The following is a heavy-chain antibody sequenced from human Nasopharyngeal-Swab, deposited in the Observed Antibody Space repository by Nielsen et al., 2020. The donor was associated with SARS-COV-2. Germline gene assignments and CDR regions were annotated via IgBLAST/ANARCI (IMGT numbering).Heavy chain of an antibody. Sequence: GESLKISCEGSGFSFSSYSMNWVRQAPGKGLEWVSYLSSNSRARFYADSVKGRFTISRDNTKNLLYLQMNSLRVEDTGLYYCAKGNNWNSFDFWGQGTLVTVSP. CDR3: AKGNNWNSFDF. J-gene: IGHJ4*02. CDR1: GFSFSSYS. V-gene: IGHV3-48*04. CDR2: LSSNSRAR. D-gene: IGHD5-24*01.